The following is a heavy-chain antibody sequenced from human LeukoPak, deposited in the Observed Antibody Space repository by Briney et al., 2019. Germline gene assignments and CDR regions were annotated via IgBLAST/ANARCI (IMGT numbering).Heavy chain of an antibody. J-gene: IGHJ4*02. Sequence: LEALSLTCTVSGDSTSSNFWSWIRQPAGKGLEWIGRISISGRISTSGSTDYNPSLKSRVTMSVDTSKNQFSLKLSSVTAADTAMYYCARGYSSGWYVKNFDYWGQGTLVTVSS. V-gene: IGHV4-4*07. CDR2: ISTSGST. CDR1: GDSTSSNF. D-gene: IGHD6-19*01. CDR3: ARGYSSGWYVKNFDY.